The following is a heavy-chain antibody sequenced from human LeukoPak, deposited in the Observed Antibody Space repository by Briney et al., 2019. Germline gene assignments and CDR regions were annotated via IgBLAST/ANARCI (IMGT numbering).Heavy chain of an antibody. V-gene: IGHV4-61*02. CDR1: GGSISSGSYY. D-gene: IGHD5-24*01. Sequence: SETLSLTCTVSGGSISSGSYYWSWIRQPAGKGLEWIGRIYTSGSTNYNPSLKSRVTMSVDTSKNQFSLKLSSVTAADTAVYYCAREDGYNSPYYWGQGTLVTVSS. J-gene: IGHJ4*02. CDR2: IYTSGST. CDR3: AREDGYNSPYY.